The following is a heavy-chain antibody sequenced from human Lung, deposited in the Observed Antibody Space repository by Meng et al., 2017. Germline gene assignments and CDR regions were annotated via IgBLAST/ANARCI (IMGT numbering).Heavy chain of an antibody. Sequence: QVQLVESGGGVVQLGRSLRLSGAASGFTFSSYGMHWVRQAPGKGLEWVAVIWYDGSNKYYADSVKGRFTISRDNSKNTLYLQMNSLRAEDTAVYYCARGRYSSSSAVVDYWGQGTLVTVSS. V-gene: IGHV3-33*01. D-gene: IGHD6-13*01. J-gene: IGHJ4*02. CDR2: IWYDGSNK. CDR1: GFTFSSYG. CDR3: ARGRYSSSSAVVDY.